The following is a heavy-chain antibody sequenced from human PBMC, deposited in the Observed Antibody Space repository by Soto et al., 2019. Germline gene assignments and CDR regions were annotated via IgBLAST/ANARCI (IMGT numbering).Heavy chain of an antibody. V-gene: IGHV5-10-1*01. Sequence: PGESLKISCKASGYSFTSYWIIWVRQMPGRGLEWMGRIDPSDSYTDYNPAFKGHIIISSDKSTSTVYLQLTTLKASDSGMYYCARPQGGTDWLDPWGQGTLVTVSS. D-gene: IGHD1-7*01. CDR1: GYSFTSYW. CDR3: ARPQGGTDWLDP. J-gene: IGHJ5*02. CDR2: IDPSDSYT.